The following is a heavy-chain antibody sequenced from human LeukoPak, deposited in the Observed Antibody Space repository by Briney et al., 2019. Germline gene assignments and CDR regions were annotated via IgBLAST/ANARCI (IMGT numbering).Heavy chain of an antibody. V-gene: IGHV4-39*01. CDR3: ARLDYGDSYFDL. D-gene: IGHD4-17*01. CDR1: GGSISSNDYY. CDR2: IFYSGSA. J-gene: IGHJ2*01. Sequence: SETLPLTCTVSGGSISSNDYYWGWIRQPPGKGLEWIGHIFYSGSAYSNPSLTSRVTISVDTSKNQFSLKVTSVTATDTAVYYCARLDYGDSYFDLWGRGALVTVSS.